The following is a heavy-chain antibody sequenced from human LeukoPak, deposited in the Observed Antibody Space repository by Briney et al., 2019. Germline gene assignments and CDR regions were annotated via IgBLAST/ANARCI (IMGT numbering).Heavy chain of an antibody. D-gene: IGHD5-12*01. J-gene: IGHJ6*03. CDR2: ISSSSSTI. CDR1: GFTFSSYS. V-gene: IGHV3-48*01. Sequence: PGGSLRLSCAASGFTFSSYSMNWVRQAPGKGLEWVSYISSSSSTIYYADSVKGRFTISRDNAKNSLYLQMNSLRAEDTAVYYCARDIVATPYYYYYYMDVWGKGTTVTVSS. CDR3: ARDIVATPYYYYYYMDV.